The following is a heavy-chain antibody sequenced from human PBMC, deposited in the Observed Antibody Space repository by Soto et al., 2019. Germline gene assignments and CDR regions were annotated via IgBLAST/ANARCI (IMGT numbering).Heavy chain of an antibody. CDR2: ISGSGGST. V-gene: IGHV3-23*01. CDR1: GFTFSSYA. J-gene: IGHJ4*02. Sequence: PGGSLRLSCAASGFTFSSYAMSWVRQAPGKGLEWVSAISGSGGSTYYADSVKGRFTISRDNSKNTLYLQMNSLRAEDTAVYYCAKIPRELLRSPQTDYWGQGTLVTVSS. CDR3: AKIPRELLRSPQTDY. D-gene: IGHD1-26*01.